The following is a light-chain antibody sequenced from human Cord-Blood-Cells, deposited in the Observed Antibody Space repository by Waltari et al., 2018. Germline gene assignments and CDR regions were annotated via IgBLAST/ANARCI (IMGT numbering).Light chain of an antibody. CDR3: SSYAGSSTFV. J-gene: IGLJ3*02. Sequence: QTALTQPASVSGSPGQSITISCTGTSSDDGCYNLFSWYQQHPGKAPKLMIYDVSKRPSGVSNRFSGSKSGNTASLTISGLQAEDEADYYCSSYAGSSTFVFGGGTKLTVL. V-gene: IGLV2-23*02. CDR2: DVS. CDR1: SSDDGCYNL.